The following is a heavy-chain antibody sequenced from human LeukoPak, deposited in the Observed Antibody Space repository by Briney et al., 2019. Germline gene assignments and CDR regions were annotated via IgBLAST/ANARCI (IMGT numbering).Heavy chain of an antibody. CDR1: GFTFSSYG. CDR3: AKDSEYYYGSGSRAIDY. CDR2: ISYDGSNK. J-gene: IGHJ4*02. D-gene: IGHD3-10*01. Sequence: PGGSLRLSCAASGFTFSSYGMHWVRQAPGKGLEWVAVISYDGSNKYYADSVKGRFTISRDNSKNTLYLQMNSLRAEDTAVYYCAKDSEYYYGSGSRAIDYWGQGTLVTVSS. V-gene: IGHV3-30*18.